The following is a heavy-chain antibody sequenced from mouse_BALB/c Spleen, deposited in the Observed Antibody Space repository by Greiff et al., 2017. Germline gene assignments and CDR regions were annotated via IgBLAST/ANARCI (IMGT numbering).Heavy chain of an antibody. D-gene: IGHD2-1*01. CDR2: ISSGGSYT. Sequence: EVKLMESGGDLVKPGGSLKLSCAASGFTFSSYGMSWVRQTPDKRLEWVATISSGGSYTYYPDSVKGRFTISRDNAKNTLYLQMSSLKSEDTAMYYCARQGGNGDYWGQGTTLTVSS. J-gene: IGHJ2*01. CDR1: GFTFSSYG. V-gene: IGHV5-6*01. CDR3: ARQGGNGDY.